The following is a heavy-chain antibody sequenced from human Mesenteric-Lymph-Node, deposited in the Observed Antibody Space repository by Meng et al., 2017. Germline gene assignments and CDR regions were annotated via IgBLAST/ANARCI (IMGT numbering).Heavy chain of an antibody. J-gene: IGHJ4*02. CDR1: GYTFNSYA. D-gene: IGHD5-24*01. CDR2: IDPNTGNP. CDR3: ARDSPLDGYSLLDY. V-gene: IGHV7-4-1*02. Sequence: QVPLVESGSELKQPGASVKVSCRPSGYTFNSYAINWVRQAPGQGPDWMGWIDPNTGNPTYDQGFTGRFVFSLDTSVSTAYLQINSLRADDTAVYYCARDSPLDGYSLLDYWGQGTLVTVSS.